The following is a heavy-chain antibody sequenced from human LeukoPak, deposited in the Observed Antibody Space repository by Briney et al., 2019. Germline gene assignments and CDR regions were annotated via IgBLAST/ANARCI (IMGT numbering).Heavy chain of an antibody. CDR1: GGSISSGDYY. J-gene: IGHJ3*02. CDR3: ARVGFTARANDAFDI. CDR2: IYYSGST. V-gene: IGHV4-30-4*08. D-gene: IGHD3-16*01. Sequence: PSQTLSLTCTVSGGSISSGDYYWSWIRQPPGKGLEWIGYIYYSGSTYYNPSLKSRVTISVDTSKNQFSLKLSSVTAADTAVYYCARVGFTARANDAFDIWGQGTMVTVSS.